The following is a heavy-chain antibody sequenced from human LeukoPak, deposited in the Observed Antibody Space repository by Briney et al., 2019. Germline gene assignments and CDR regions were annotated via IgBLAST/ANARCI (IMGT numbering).Heavy chain of an antibody. CDR3: GCAPREGGYYYYMDV. CDR2: INPNSGGT. CDR1: GYTFTGYH. J-gene: IGHJ6*03. Sequence: ASVKVSCKASGYTFTGYHMHWVRQAPGQGLEWMGWINPNSGGTNYAQKFQGRVTMTRDKSISTAYMELSRLRSDDTAVYYCGCAPREGGYYYYMDVWGKGTTVTISS. V-gene: IGHV1-2*02. D-gene: IGHD1-26*01.